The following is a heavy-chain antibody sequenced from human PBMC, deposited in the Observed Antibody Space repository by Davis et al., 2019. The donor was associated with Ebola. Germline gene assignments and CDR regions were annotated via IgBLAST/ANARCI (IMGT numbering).Heavy chain of an antibody. V-gene: IGHV3-30*04. Sequence: GGSLRLSCAASGFTFSSYTMHWVRQAPGKGLEWVALISHDGGNQYYADSSNQYYADSVKGRFTISRDNSKNTLYLQMNSLRAEDTAVYYCAREWYSGSYYRFDYWGQGTLVTVSS. CDR2: ISHDGGNQYYADSSNQ. J-gene: IGHJ4*02. D-gene: IGHD1-26*01. CDR3: AREWYSGSYYRFDY. CDR1: GFTFSSYT.